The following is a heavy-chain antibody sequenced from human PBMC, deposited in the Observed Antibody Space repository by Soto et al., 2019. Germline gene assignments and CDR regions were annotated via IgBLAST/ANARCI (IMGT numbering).Heavy chain of an antibody. Sequence: ASVEVSCKASGYKFTSYAMHWVRQAPGQRLEWMGWINAGNGNTKYSQKFQDRVTITMDTSASTAYMELSSLRSEDTAVYYCARASGAFDIWGQGTMVTVSS. J-gene: IGHJ3*02. CDR2: INAGNGNT. CDR3: ARASGAFDI. CDR1: GYKFTSYA. V-gene: IGHV1-3*01. D-gene: IGHD3-3*01.